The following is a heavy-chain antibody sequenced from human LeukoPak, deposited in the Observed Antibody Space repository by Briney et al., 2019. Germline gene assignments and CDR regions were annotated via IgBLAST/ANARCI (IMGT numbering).Heavy chain of an antibody. CDR1: GFTFSSYA. D-gene: IGHD3-10*01. V-gene: IGHV3-23*01. Sequence: TGGSLRLSCAASGFTFSSYAMSWVRQAPGKGLAWISTVSASGDSTSYADSVKGRFTISRDNSKNALYLQVNSLRADDAALYYCAKSHYYGSGSIDYWGQGTLVTVSS. CDR2: VSASGDST. J-gene: IGHJ4*02. CDR3: AKSHYYGSGSIDY.